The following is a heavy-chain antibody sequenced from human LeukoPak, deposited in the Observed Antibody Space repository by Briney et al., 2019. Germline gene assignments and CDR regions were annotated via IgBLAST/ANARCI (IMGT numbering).Heavy chain of an antibody. CDR3: ARRHSGNYRYYFDY. D-gene: IGHD1-26*01. J-gene: IGHJ4*02. Sequence: SETLSLTCAVYGGSFIGFHWNWIRQPPGKGLEWIGDINHSGSTNYNPSLTSRVTISVDPSKNQFSLKLSSVTAADTAVYYCARRHSGNYRYYFDYWGQGSLVTVSS. V-gene: IGHV4-34*01. CDR2: INHSGST. CDR1: GGSFIGFH.